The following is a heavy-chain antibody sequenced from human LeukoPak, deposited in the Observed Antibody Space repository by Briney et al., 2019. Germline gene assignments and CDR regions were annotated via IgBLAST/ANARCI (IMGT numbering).Heavy chain of an antibody. V-gene: IGHV4-4*07. CDR2: IYTSGST. CDR3: ARDGVGYSSSSGAFDI. CDR1: GGSISSYY. Sequence: SETLSLTCTVSGGSISSYYWSWIRQPAGKGLEWTGRIYTSGSTNYNPSLKSRVTISVDTSKNQFSLKLSSVTAADTAVYYCARDGVGYSSSSGAFDIWGQGTMVTVSS. D-gene: IGHD6-6*01. J-gene: IGHJ3*02.